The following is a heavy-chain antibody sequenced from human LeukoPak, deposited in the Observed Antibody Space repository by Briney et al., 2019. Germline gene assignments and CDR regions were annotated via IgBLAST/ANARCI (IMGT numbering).Heavy chain of an antibody. CDR1: GDSIIGYY. Sequence: SETLSLTCSVSGDSIIGYYWGWIRQPPGKGLEWIGDIYYTGNTYYNSSLKSRVTISLDTSKNQFSLKVISMTAADTAAYYCTKSDGYGLIRICGRGTMVTVSS. CDR3: TKSDGYGLIRI. CDR2: IYYTGNT. V-gene: IGHV4-39*07. J-gene: IGHJ3*02. D-gene: IGHD3-10*01.